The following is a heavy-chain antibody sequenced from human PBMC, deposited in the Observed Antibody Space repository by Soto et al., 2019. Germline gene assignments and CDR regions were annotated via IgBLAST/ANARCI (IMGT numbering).Heavy chain of an antibody. Sequence: QVQLQESGPGLVKPSETLSLTCTVSGGSIGTHYWNWIRQPAGKGLEWIGRVYISGSTDYNPSVKSRVPLSVDTSKNHYPLRLTSVTAADTAVYYCARDPRVTTVTGDAFDIRGQGIMVIVSS. D-gene: IGHD4-17*01. CDR1: GGSIGTHY. CDR3: ARDPRVTTVTGDAFDI. V-gene: IGHV4-4*07. J-gene: IGHJ3*02. CDR2: VYISGST.